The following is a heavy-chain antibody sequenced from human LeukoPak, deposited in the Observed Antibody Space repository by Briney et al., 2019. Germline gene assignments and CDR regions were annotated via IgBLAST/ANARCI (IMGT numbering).Heavy chain of an antibody. J-gene: IGHJ4*02. CDR1: GFTVSSNY. D-gene: IGHD6-6*01. CDR3: ASTVDSSSYDY. V-gene: IGHV3-66*02. Sequence: GGSLRLPCAASGFTVSSNYMSWVRQAPGKGLEWVSVIYSGGSTYYADSVKGRFTISRDNSKNTLYLQMNSLRAEDTAVYYCASTVDSSSYDYWGQGTLVTVSS. CDR2: IYSGGST.